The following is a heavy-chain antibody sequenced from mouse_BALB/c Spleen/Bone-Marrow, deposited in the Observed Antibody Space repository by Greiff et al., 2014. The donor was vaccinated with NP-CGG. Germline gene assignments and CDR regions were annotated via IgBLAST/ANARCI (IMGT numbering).Heavy chain of an antibody. CDR2: IYPGNSDT. V-gene: IGHV1-5*01. CDR1: GYTFSNYW. D-gene: IGHD3-1*01. J-gene: IGHJ2*01. Sequence: EVQVVESGTVLARPGAAVKMSCKASGYTFSNYWMHWIKQRPGQGLEWIGTIYPGNSDTTYNQKFKGKAKLTAVTSSSTAYMELSSLTKEDSAVDYCTTLAQNNFDYWGQGTTLTVSA. CDR3: TTLAQNNFDY.